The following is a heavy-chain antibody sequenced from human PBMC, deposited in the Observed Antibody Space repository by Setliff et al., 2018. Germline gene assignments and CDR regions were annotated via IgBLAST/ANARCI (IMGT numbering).Heavy chain of an antibody. CDR3: AKGGNITRETYYYYGMDV. V-gene: IGHV1-2*02. CDR1: GYTFAGYY. J-gene: IGHJ6*02. Sequence: ASVKVSCKASGYTFAGYYMHWVRQAPGQGLEWMGWINPNSGGANYAQKFQGRVTMTRDTSISTGYMELSRLRSDDTAVYYCAKGGNITRETYYYYGMDVWGQGTTVTVSS. D-gene: IGHD1-20*01. CDR2: INPNSGGA.